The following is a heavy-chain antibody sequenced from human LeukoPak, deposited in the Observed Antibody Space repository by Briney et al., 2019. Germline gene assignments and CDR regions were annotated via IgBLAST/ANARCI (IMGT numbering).Heavy chain of an antibody. CDR2: INSYGSST. Sequence: PGGSLRLSCAASGFTFSNYWMHWVRQTPGKGLVWVSRINSYGSSTSYADSVKGRFTISRDNAKNTLYLQMNSLRAEDTAVYYCAKVCSSGWSWMGYFDLWGRGTLVTVSS. J-gene: IGHJ2*01. V-gene: IGHV3-74*01. CDR1: GFTFSNYW. CDR3: AKVCSSGWSWMGYFDL. D-gene: IGHD6-19*01.